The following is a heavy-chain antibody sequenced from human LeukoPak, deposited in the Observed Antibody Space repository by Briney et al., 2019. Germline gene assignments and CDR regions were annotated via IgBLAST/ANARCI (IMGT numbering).Heavy chain of an antibody. Sequence: RGVSLRLSCAASGFTFSSSAMSRVRQAPGKGLEWVSAISNNGGYTYYADSVQGRFTISRDNSKSTLCLQMNSLRAEDTAVYYCAKQLGYCSDGSCYFPYWGQGTLVTVSS. V-gene: IGHV3-23*01. CDR2: ISNNGGYT. CDR1: GFTFSSSA. J-gene: IGHJ4*02. CDR3: AKQLGYCSDGSCYFPY. D-gene: IGHD2-15*01.